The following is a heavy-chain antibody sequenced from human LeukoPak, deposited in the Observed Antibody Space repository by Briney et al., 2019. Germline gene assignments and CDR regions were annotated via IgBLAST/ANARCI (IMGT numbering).Heavy chain of an antibody. J-gene: IGHJ4*02. Sequence: SQTLSLTCTVSGGSINSGGYYWSWIRQHPGKGLEWIGYISYSGSTYYNPSLKSRLTISLDTSKNQFSLRLSSVSAADTAVYFCAVGPHHYFDSWGQGTLVTVSS. CDR2: ISYSGST. V-gene: IGHV4-31*03. CDR3: AVGPHHYFDS. CDR1: GGSINSGGYY.